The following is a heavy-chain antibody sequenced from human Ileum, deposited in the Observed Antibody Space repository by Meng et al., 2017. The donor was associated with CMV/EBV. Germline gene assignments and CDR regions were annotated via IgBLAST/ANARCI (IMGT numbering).Heavy chain of an antibody. CDR1: GFTFSSYA. J-gene: IGHJ6*02. D-gene: IGHD3-3*01. CDR3: AKDSSSDFWSGYFSFYYYGMDV. V-gene: IGHV3-30*04. Sequence: GESLKISCVASGFTFSSYAMHWVRQAPGKGLEWVAVLSYDGTEKYYGDSVKGRFTISRDNSKSTLYLQMNSLRAEDTAVYYCAKDSSSDFWSGYFSFYYYGMDVWGQGTTVTVSS. CDR2: LSYDGTEK.